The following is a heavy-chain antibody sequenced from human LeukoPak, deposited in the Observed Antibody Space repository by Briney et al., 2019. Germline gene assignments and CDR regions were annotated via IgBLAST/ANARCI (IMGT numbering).Heavy chain of an antibody. CDR1: GFSVSSNY. CDR3: ARVPPNGAHFDY. J-gene: IGHJ4*02. Sequence: PGGSLRLSCAASGFSVSSNYMSWVRQAPGKGLEWVSVIYSGGSTYYADSVKGRFTISRDNSKNTLYLQMNSLRAEDTAVYYCARVPPNGAHFDYWGQGTLVTVSS. D-gene: IGHD4-17*01. CDR2: IYSGGST. V-gene: IGHV3-66*02.